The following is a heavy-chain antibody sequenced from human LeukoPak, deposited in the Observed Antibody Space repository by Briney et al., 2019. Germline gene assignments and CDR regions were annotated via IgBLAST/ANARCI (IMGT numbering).Heavy chain of an antibody. CDR3: TTETNWYFDL. Sequence: GGSLRLSCAASGFTFTNAWMSWVRQAPGKGLEWIGRIKSKTDGGTTDYAAPVKGRFTISRDDSENTLYLQMNSLKTEDTAVYFCTTETNWYFDLWGRGTLVTVSS. V-gene: IGHV3-15*01. CDR2: IKSKTDGGTT. D-gene: IGHD1-1*01. J-gene: IGHJ2*01. CDR1: GFTFTNAW.